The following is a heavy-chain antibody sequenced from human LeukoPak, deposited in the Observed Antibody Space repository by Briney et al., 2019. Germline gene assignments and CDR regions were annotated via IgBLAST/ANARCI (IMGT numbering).Heavy chain of an antibody. CDR3: AKAPRSSGWSYVDY. CDR2: ISGSGGST. Sequence: GGSLRLSCAASGFTFSSYAMSWVRQAPGKGLEWVSAISGSGGSTYYADSVKGRFTISRDNSKNTLYLQMNSLRAEDTAVYYCAKAPRSSGWSYVDYWGQGTLVTVSS. J-gene: IGHJ4*02. D-gene: IGHD6-19*01. V-gene: IGHV3-23*01. CDR1: GFTFSSYA.